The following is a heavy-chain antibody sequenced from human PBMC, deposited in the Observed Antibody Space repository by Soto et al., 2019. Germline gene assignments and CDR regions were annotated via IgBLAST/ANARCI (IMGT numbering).Heavy chain of an antibody. J-gene: IGHJ5*02. V-gene: IGHV4-34*01. Sequence: SDTLSLTCAVYGGSFSGYYWSWIRQPPGKGLEWIGEINHSGSTNYNPSLKSRVTISVDTSKNQFSLKLSSVTAADTAVYYCARGGSSGWYGGGDWFDPWGQGTLVTVSS. CDR2: INHSGST. D-gene: IGHD6-19*01. CDR1: GGSFSGYY. CDR3: ARGGSSGWYGGGDWFDP.